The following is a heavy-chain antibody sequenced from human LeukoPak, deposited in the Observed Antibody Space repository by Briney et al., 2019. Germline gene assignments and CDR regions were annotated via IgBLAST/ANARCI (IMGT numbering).Heavy chain of an antibody. V-gene: IGHV4-30-4*01. Sequence: SETLSLTCTVSGGSVSSGSYYWSWIRQPPGKGLEWIGYIYYSGSTYYNPSLKSRVTISVDTSKNQFSLKLSSVTAADTAVYYCARRVVVVAATIGMDVWGQGTTVTVSS. D-gene: IGHD2-15*01. CDR2: IYYSGST. J-gene: IGHJ6*02. CDR1: GGSVSSGSYY. CDR3: ARRVVVVAATIGMDV.